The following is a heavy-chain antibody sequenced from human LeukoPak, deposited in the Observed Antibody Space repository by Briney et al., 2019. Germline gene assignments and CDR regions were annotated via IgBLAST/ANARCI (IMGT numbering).Heavy chain of an antibody. CDR3: ARRGGTFYDFWSGYHFDY. D-gene: IGHD3-3*01. Sequence: SETLSLTCAVYGGSFSGYYWSWIRQPPGKGLEWIEEINHSGSTNYNPSLKSRVTISVDTSKNQFSLKLSSVTAADTAVYYCARRGGTFYDFWSGYHFDYWGQGTLVTVSS. V-gene: IGHV4-34*01. CDR2: INHSGST. CDR1: GGSFSGYY. J-gene: IGHJ4*02.